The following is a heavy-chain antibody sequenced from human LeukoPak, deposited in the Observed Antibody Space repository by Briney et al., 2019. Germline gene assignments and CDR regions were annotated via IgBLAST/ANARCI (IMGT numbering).Heavy chain of an antibody. CDR3: VKEKLGSRWCTFDY. V-gene: IGHV3-43*01. CDR2: INRDGGTT. Sequence: RSGGSLRLSCVASGFTFDDYSMHWVRQAPGKGLEWVSLINRDGGTTYYADSVKGRFTISRDNSKNSLYLQMNSLRTEDTALYYCVKEKLGSRWCTFDYWGQGTLVTVPS. J-gene: IGHJ4*02. D-gene: IGHD6-13*01. CDR1: GFTFDDYS.